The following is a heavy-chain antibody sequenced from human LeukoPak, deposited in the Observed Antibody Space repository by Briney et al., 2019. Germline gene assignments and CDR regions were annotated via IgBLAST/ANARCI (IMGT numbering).Heavy chain of an antibody. V-gene: IGHV3-23*01. CDR1: GFTFSSYA. J-gene: IGHJ4*02. CDR3: AKSPLSGLWFGDY. Sequence: GRSLRLSCAASGFTFSSYAMSWVRQAPGKGLEWVSDISDSGGSTYYADSVKGRFTISRDNSKNTMYLQMNSLRAEDTAVYYCAKSPLSGLWFGDYWGQGTLVTVSS. CDR2: ISDSGGST. D-gene: IGHD3-10*01.